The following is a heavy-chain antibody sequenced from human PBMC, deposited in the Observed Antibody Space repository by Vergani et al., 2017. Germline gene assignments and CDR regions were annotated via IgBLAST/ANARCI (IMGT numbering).Heavy chain of an antibody. CDR2: ISPIFGTS. CDR3: AGVGGYVGNPGVDY. J-gene: IGHJ4*02. CDR1: GGTFSSYA. V-gene: IGHV1-69*01. D-gene: IGHD3-16*01. Sequence: QVQLVQSGAEVKKPGSSVKVSCKASGGTFSSYAISWVRQAPGQGLDWMGGISPIFGTSNYAQKFQGRVTITADESTSTAYMELRSLSSEDTAVYYWAGVGGYVGNPGVDYWGQGTLVTVSS.